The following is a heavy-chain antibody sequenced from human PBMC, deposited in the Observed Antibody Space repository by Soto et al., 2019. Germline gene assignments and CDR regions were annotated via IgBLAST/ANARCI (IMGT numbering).Heavy chain of an antibody. J-gene: IGHJ5*02. CDR3: ARDARTAPGSGNWFDP. Sequence: PGGSLRLSCAASGFTFSSYGMHWVRQAPGKGLEWVAVIWYDGSNKYYADSVKGRFTISRDNSKNTLYLQMNSLRAEDTAVYYCARDARTAPGSGNWFDPWGQGT. CDR1: GFTFSSYG. V-gene: IGHV3-33*01. CDR2: IWYDGSNK. D-gene: IGHD1-26*01.